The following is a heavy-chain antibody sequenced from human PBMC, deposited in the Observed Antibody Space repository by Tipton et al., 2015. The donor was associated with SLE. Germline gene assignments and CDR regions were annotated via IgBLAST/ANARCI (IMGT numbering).Heavy chain of an antibody. CDR2: ITGSGDRT. D-gene: IGHD3-3*01. V-gene: IGHV3-23*01. Sequence: SLRLSCEASGFTFSNYAMSWVRQAPGKGLEWVSAITGSGDRTYYIDSVKGRVTISRDNSKNSLYLQMNGLRAEDTAVYYCARSPVDYWNGYSAWGQGTLVAVSS. CDR1: GFTFSNYA. CDR3: ARSPVDYWNGYSA. J-gene: IGHJ4*02.